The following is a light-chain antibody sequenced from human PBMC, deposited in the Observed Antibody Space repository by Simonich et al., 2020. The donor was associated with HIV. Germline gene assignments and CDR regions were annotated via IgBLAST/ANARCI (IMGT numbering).Light chain of an antibody. CDR3: QQYYSTPQLT. Sequence: DIQMTQSPSSLSASVGDRVTITCRAIQVIRNSLAWYQQRPGKAPKLLINAAYRLESGGPARFSGSGSGTDYTLTISSLQPEDFATYYCQQYYSTPQLTFGGGTKVEIK. J-gene: IGKJ4*01. CDR1: QVIRNS. CDR2: AAY. V-gene: IGKV1-NL1*01.